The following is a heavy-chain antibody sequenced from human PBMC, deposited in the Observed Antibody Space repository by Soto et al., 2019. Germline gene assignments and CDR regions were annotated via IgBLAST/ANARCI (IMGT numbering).Heavy chain of an antibody. J-gene: IGHJ4*02. Sequence: EVQVVESGGGLVQPGGSLRLSCVASGFTFSDFAMSWVRQAPGKGLEWVSSISGSGDTIYYTDSVKGRFTISRDKSNNTLYLQMNSLRADDTAEYFGATSRGDCWHFHDWGQGTLVAVSS. D-gene: IGHD2-21*01. V-gene: IGHV3-23*04. CDR1: GFTFSDFA. CDR3: ATSRGDCWHFHD. CDR2: ISGSGDTI.